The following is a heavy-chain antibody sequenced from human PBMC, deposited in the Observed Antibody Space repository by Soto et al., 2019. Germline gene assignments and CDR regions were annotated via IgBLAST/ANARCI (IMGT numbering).Heavy chain of an antibody. Sequence: QVQLVQSGAEVKKPGASLKVSCKASGYTFTSYAMHWVRQAPGQRLEWMGWINAGNGNTKYSQKFQGRVTITRDTSASTAYMELSSLRSEDTAVYYCARPHFSSSYYFDYWGQGTLVTVSS. CDR3: ARPHFSSSYYFDY. V-gene: IGHV1-3*01. CDR2: INAGNGNT. J-gene: IGHJ4*02. CDR1: GYTFTSYA. D-gene: IGHD6-13*01.